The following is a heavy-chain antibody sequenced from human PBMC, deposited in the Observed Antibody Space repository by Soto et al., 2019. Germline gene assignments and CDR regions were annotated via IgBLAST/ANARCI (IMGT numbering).Heavy chain of an antibody. D-gene: IGHD1-26*01. V-gene: IGHV1-8*01. Sequence: GASVKVSCKASGYTFTSYDINWVRQATGQGLEWMGWMNPNSGNTGYAQKFQGRVTMTRNTSISTAYMELSSLRSEDTAVYYCARGDNSGSYYYYGMDVWGQGTTVTVSS. CDR1: GYTFTSYD. CDR3: ARGDNSGSYYYYGMDV. J-gene: IGHJ6*02. CDR2: MNPNSGNT.